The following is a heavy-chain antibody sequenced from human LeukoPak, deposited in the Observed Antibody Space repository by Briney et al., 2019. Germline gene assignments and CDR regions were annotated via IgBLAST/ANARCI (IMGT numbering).Heavy chain of an antibody. D-gene: IGHD5-24*01. CDR1: GFTFSNYA. CDR2: IRYDGSNK. CDR3: AKDSEMATAILFILDY. Sequence: GGSLRLSCEASGFTFSNYAMNWVRQAPGKGLEWVAFIRYDGSNKYYADSVRGRFTISRDNSKNTLYLQMNSLGPEDTAIYYCAKDSEMATAILFILDYWGQGTLVTVSS. J-gene: IGHJ4*02. V-gene: IGHV3-30*02.